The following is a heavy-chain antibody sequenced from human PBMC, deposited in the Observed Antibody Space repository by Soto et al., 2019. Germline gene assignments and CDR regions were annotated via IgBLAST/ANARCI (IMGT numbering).Heavy chain of an antibody. CDR3: ASPSPGYSYSFDY. CDR1: GGSMNSSFYF. J-gene: IGHJ4*02. CDR2: LYHSGST. D-gene: IGHD5-12*01. V-gene: IGHV4-39*01. Sequence: QLQLQESGPGLVKPSETLSLTCSVSGGSMNSSFYFWGWVRQPPGKGLEWIGSLYHSGSTYYNPSLRGRVTISVDTSKNQISLRLSSVTAADTAVYYCASPSPGYSYSFDYWGQGTLVTVSS.